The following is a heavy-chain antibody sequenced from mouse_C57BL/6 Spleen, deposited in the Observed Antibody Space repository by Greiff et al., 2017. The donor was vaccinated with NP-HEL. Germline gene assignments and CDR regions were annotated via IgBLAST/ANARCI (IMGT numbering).Heavy chain of an antibody. CDR1: GYAFSSYW. CDR3: ARPYYYGSSPFAY. J-gene: IGHJ3*01. V-gene: IGHV1-80*01. Sequence: VKLVESGAELVKPGASVKISCKASGYAFSSYWMNWVKQRPGKGLEWIGQIYTGDGDTNYNGKFKGKATLTADKSSSTAYMQLSSLTSEDSAVYFCARPYYYGSSPFAYWGKGTLVTVSA. CDR2: IYTGDGDT. D-gene: IGHD1-1*01.